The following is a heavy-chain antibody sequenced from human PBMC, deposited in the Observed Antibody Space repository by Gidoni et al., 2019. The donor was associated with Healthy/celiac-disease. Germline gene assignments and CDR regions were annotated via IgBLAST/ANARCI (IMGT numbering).Heavy chain of an antibody. D-gene: IGHD3-22*01. Sequence: PEWIGEINHSGSANYSPSLKSRVTISVDTSKNQFSLKLSSVTAADTAVYYCARGVRNYYDSSVYSGYFDYWGQGTLVTVSS. V-gene: IGHV4-34*01. CDR2: INHSGSA. CDR3: ARGVRNYYDSSVYSGYFDY. J-gene: IGHJ4*02.